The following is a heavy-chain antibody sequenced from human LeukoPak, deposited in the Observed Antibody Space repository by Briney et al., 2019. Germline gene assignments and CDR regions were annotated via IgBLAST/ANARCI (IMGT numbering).Heavy chain of an antibody. CDR3: AKDRGGSGSYYITDAFDI. J-gene: IGHJ3*02. CDR2: ISSSSNYI. CDR1: GFTFSSYS. Sequence: PGGSLRLSCGASGFTFSSYSMNWVRQAPGKGLEWVSSISSSSNYIYSADSVKGRFTISRDNSKNTLYLQMNSLRAEDTAVYYCAKDRGGSGSYYITDAFDIWGQGTMVTVSS. D-gene: IGHD3-10*01. V-gene: IGHV3-21*04.